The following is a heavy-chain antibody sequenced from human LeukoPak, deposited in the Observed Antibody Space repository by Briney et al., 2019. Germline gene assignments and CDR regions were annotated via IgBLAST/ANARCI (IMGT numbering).Heavy chain of an antibody. CDR2: IIPIFGTA. V-gene: IGHV1-69*13. D-gene: IGHD3-9*01. J-gene: IGHJ4*02. CDR3: ARAVLRYFDWLLLPLGY. CDR1: GYAFIDYY. Sequence: SVKVSCKASGYAFIDYYIHWVRQAPGQGLEWMGGIIPIFGTANYAQKFQGRVTITADESTSTAYMELSSLRSEDTAVYYCARAVLRYFDWLLLPLGYWGQGTLVTVSS.